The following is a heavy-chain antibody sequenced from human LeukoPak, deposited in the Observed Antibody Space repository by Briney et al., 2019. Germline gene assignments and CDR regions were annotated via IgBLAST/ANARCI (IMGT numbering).Heavy chain of an antibody. J-gene: IGHJ6*03. V-gene: IGHV4-59*01. D-gene: IGHD3-22*01. CDR3: TRGSIAYYYMDV. CDR2: IYYSGST. CDR1: GGSISSYY. Sequence: SETLSLTCTVSGGSISSYYWSWIRQLPGKGLEWIGNIYYSGSTNYNPSLKSRVTISVDTSKNQFSLKLSSVTAADTAVYYCTRGSIAYYYMDVRGKGTTVTISS.